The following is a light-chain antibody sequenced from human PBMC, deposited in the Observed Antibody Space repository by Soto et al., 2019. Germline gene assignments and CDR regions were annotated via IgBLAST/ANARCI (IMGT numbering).Light chain of an antibody. CDR1: QSISSN. J-gene: IGKJ1*01. Sequence: EIVMTQSPATLSVSPGERATLSCRASQSISSNLAWYQQKPGQAPRLLMFRTSSRATGFPARFSGSGSGTEFNLTISSLQSEDFGVYYCQQRHSGWTFGRGTKVEIK. V-gene: IGKV3-15*01. CDR2: RTS. CDR3: QQRHSGWT.